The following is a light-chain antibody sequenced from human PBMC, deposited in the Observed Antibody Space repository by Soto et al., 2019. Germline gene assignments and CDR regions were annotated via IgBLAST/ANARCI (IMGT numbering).Light chain of an antibody. Sequence: QPVLTQPPSVSGAPGQRVSISCTGNNSNIGAGYDVHWYQQLPGTAPKLLIYDNNSRPSGVPDRFSGSKSGTSASLDITGLQTEDEGLYFCQSYDSRLSVIFGGGTKSPS. CDR2: DNN. CDR3: QSYDSRLSVI. J-gene: IGLJ2*01. V-gene: IGLV1-40*01. CDR1: NSNIGAGYD.